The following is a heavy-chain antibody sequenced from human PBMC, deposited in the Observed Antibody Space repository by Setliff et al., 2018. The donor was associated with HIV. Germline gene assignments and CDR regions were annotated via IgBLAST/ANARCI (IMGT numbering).Heavy chain of an antibody. CDR1: GFTFSSYW. D-gene: IGHD3-22*01. Sequence: PGGSLSLSCAASGFTFSSYWMHWVRQAPGKGLVWVSRINSDGSNTDYADSVKGRFTISRDNAKNTLYLQMNSLRAEDTAVYYCARDYDSSGYVDYWGQGTPVTVSS. CDR3: ARDYDSSGYVDY. CDR2: INSDGSNT. V-gene: IGHV3-74*01. J-gene: IGHJ4*02.